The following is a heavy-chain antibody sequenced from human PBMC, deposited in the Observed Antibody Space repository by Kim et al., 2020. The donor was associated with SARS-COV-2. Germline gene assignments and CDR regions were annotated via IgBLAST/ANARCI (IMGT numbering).Heavy chain of an antibody. D-gene: IGHD2-2*01. CDR2: IDPSDSYT. Sequence: GESLKISCKGSGYSFTSYWISWVRQMPGKGLEWMGRIDPSDSYTNYSPSFQGHVTISADKSIDTTYLHWSSLRASDTAIYYCARRRYDNGWSDSWGQGTLVTVSS. CDR1: GYSFTSYW. V-gene: IGHV5-10-1*01. CDR3: ARRRYDNGWSDS. J-gene: IGHJ5*01.